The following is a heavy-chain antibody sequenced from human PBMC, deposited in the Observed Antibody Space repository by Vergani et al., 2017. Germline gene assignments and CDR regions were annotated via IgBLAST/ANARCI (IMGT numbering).Heavy chain of an antibody. CDR1: GFTFSSYG. Sequence: QVQLVESGGGVVQPGRSLRLSCAASGFTFSSYGMHWVRQAPGKGLEWVAVISYDGSNKYYADSVKGRFTISRDNSKSTLYLQMNSLRAEDTAVYYCAKDPFTGYDHNWFDPWGQGTLVTVSS. J-gene: IGHJ5*02. CDR3: AKDPFTGYDHNWFDP. D-gene: IGHD5-12*01. V-gene: IGHV3-30*18. CDR2: ISYDGSNK.